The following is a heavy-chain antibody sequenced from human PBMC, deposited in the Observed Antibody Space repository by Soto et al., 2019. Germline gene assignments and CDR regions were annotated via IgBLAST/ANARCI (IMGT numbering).Heavy chain of an antibody. D-gene: IGHD3-22*01. V-gene: IGHV1-69*13. CDR3: ARACYYDRSGHYGH. CDR2: IIPIFGTA. CDR1: GGTFSSYG. Sequence: SVKVSCKASGGTFSSYGISWVRQAPGQGLEWMGGIIPIFGTANYAQKFQGRVTITADESTSTAYMELSSLRSEDTAVYYCARACYYDRSGHYGHWGQGNLVPVSS. J-gene: IGHJ4*02.